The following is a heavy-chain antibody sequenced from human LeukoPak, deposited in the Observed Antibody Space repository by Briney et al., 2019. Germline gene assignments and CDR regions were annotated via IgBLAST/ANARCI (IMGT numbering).Heavy chain of an antibody. CDR1: GYTLTELS. CDR2: FDPEDGET. CDR3: ARLRFLEWLLPAYYYYYYMDV. V-gene: IGHV1-24*01. D-gene: IGHD3-3*01. Sequence: ASVKVSCKVSGYTLTELSMHWVRQAPGKGLEWMGGFDPEDGETIYAQKFQGRVTMTEDTSTDTAYMELSSLRSEDTAVYYCARLRFLEWLLPAYYYYYYMDVWGKGTTVTVSS. J-gene: IGHJ6*03.